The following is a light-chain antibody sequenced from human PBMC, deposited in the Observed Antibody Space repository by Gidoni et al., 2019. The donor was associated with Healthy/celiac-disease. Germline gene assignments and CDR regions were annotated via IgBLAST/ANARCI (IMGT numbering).Light chain of an antibody. V-gene: IGKV1-33*01. CDR2: DAS. CDR3: QHYDNLPYT. J-gene: IGKJ2*01. Sequence: DIQMTQSPSSLSASVGDRVTITCQASQDISNYLNWYQQKPGKAPKLLIYDASNLEKGVTSRFSGSGSGTYFTFPISSLQPEDIATYYCQHYDNLPYTFGQGPKLEIK. CDR1: QDISNY.